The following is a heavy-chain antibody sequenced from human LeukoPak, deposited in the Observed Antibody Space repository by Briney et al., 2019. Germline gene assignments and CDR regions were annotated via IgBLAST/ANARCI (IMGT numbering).Heavy chain of an antibody. V-gene: IGHV4-39*01. CDR3: ARPGGCSSTSCVPFYYYYGMDV. D-gene: IGHD2-2*01. J-gene: IGHJ6*02. Sequence: SETLSLTCTVSSGSISSSGYYWGWIRQPPGKGLEWIGSTYYTGTTYYNPSLKSRVTISVDTSKNQFSLKLSSVTAADTAVYYCARPGGCSSTSCVPFYYYYGMDVWGQGTTVTVSS. CDR1: SGSISSSGYY. CDR2: TYYTGTT.